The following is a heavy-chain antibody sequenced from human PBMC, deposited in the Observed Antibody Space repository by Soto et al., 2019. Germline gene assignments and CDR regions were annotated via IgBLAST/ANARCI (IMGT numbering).Heavy chain of an antibody. CDR1: GDSISTNNVA. CDR2: TGYTSKWYN. V-gene: IGHV6-1*01. D-gene: IGHD5-18*01. J-gene: IGHJ4*02. Sequence: QVQLQQSGPGLVKPSQTLSLTCAISGDSISTNNVAWNWIRQSPSGGLEWLGRTGYTSKWYNDYAVSVRSRITINPATAKNPFSLQLNSVTLDDTAVYYCARGKYSAFDYWGQGTLVTVSS. CDR3: ARGKYSAFDY.